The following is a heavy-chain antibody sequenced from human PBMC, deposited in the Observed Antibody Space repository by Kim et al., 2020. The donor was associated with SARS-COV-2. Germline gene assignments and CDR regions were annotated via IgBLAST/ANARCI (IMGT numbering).Heavy chain of an antibody. Sequence: GGSLRLSCAASGFTFSSYSMNWVRQAPGKGLEWVSYISSSSGYLYYADSVKGRFTISRDNAKNSLSLQMNSLGAEDTAVYYWAREVEMATISYFVYWGQGTLFTASP. V-gene: IGHV3-21*01. J-gene: IGHJ4*02. CDR3: AREVEMATISYFVY. D-gene: IGHD5-12*01. CDR1: GFTFSSYS. CDR2: ISSSSGYL.